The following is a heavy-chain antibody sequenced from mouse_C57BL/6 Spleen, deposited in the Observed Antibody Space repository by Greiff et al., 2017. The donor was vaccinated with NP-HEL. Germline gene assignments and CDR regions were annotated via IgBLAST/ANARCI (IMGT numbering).Heavy chain of an antibody. CDR2: IYPGSGNT. V-gene: IGHV1-76*01. J-gene: IGHJ2*01. CDR1: GYTFTDYY. D-gene: IGHD1-1*02. CDR3: ARGRWLDY. Sequence: VQVVESGAELVRPGASVKLSCKASGYTFTDYYINWVKQRPGQGLEWIARIYPGSGNTYYNEKFKGKATLTAEKSSSTAYMQLSSLTSEDSAVYFRARGRWLDYWGQGTTLTVSS.